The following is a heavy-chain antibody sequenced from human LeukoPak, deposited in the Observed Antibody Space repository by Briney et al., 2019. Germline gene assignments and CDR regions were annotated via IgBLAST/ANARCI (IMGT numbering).Heavy chain of an antibody. CDR2: IYTSGNP. J-gene: IGHJ4*02. CDR1: GGSISSYY. CDR3: ATMGAVWGSYRNFDY. Sequence: SETLSLTCTVSGGSISSYYWSWIRQPAGEGLEWIGRIYTSGNPNYNPSLKSRVLMSLDTSKNELSLKLSSVTAADTAVYYCATMGAVWGSYRNFDYWGQGTLVTVSS. V-gene: IGHV4-4*07. D-gene: IGHD3-16*01.